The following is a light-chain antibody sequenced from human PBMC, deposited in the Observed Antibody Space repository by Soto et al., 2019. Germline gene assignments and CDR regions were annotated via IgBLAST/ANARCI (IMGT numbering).Light chain of an antibody. J-gene: IGKJ1*01. CDR3: QHYKMYSPWT. CDR2: DVS. V-gene: IGKV1-5*01. CDR1: QSITTW. Sequence: DIQMTQSPSTVSAYVGDSVTITCRASQSITTWLAWYQQRPGKAPKLLIYDVSSLQSGVPSRFSGSRSGTEFTLTISSLQPADFATYYCQHYKMYSPWTFGQGTKVEIK.